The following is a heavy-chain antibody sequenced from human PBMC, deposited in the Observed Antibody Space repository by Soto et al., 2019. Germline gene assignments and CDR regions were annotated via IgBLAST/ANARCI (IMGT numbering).Heavy chain of an antibody. CDR3: ARGKGMEENYYYYGLDI. J-gene: IGHJ6*02. CDR1: GYSFSTYA. V-gene: IGHV1-3*01. Sequence: GASVKVSCKASGYSFSTYAMHWVRQAPGQSLEWMGWINGGTGQTKFSQRFQDRITITRDTSASTAYMELSSLRSEDTAMYYCARGKGMEENYYYYGLDIWGQGTTVTV. D-gene: IGHD1-1*01. CDR2: INGGTGQT.